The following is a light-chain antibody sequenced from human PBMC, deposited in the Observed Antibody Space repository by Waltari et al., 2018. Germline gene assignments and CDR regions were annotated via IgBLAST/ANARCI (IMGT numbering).Light chain of an antibody. V-gene: IGLV1-44*01. J-gene: IGLJ2*01. CDR2: ANN. CDR1: RSTIGGNT. Sequence: QSVLTQPLSASGTPGQRVTISCSGSRSTIGGNTVNWYQQHPGTAPNLLIYANNQRPSGVPGRFSGSKSGTSASLAISGLQSEDEAAYYCAAWDDSLNGVVFGGGTKLTVL. CDR3: AAWDDSLNGVV.